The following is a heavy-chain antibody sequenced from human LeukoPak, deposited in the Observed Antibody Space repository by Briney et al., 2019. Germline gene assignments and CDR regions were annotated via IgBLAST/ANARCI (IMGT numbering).Heavy chain of an antibody. CDR1: GFTFSSYW. CDR3: AKGHEWIAVALYFDY. D-gene: IGHD6-19*01. V-gene: IGHV3-23*01. CDR2: ISGSGGST. J-gene: IGHJ4*02. Sequence: GGSLRLSCAASGFTFSSYWMSWVRQAPGKVLEWVSAISGSGGSTYYADSVKGRFTISRDNSKNTLYLQMNSLRAEDTAVYYCAKGHEWIAVALYFDYWGQGTLVTVSS.